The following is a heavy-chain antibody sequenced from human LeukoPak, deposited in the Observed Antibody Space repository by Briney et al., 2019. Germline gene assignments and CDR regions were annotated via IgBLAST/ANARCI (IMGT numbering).Heavy chain of an antibody. D-gene: IGHD2-15*01. CDR3: AREVVAATGDWFDP. CDR1: GYTFTGYY. J-gene: IGHJ5*02. CDR2: INPNSGGT. V-gene: IGHV1-2*02. Sequence: GASVKVSCKASGYTFTGYYMHWVRQAPGQGLEWMRWINPNSGGTNYAQKFQGRVTMTRDTSISTAYMELSRLRSDDTAVYYCAREVVAATGDWFDPWGQGTLVTVSS.